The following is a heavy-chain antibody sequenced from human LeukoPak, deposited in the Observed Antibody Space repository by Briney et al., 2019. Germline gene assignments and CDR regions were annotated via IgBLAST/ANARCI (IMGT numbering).Heavy chain of an antibody. Sequence: SETLSLTCAVYGGAFSGYYWSWIRQPPGKGLEWIGEINHSGSTNYNPSLKSRVTISVATSKNQFSLKLSSVTAADTAVYYCAKVVPAATNYYYYYGMDVWGKGTTVTVSS. CDR2: INHSGST. J-gene: IGHJ6*04. CDR1: GGAFSGYY. CDR3: AKVVPAATNYYYYYGMDV. V-gene: IGHV4-34*01. D-gene: IGHD2-2*01.